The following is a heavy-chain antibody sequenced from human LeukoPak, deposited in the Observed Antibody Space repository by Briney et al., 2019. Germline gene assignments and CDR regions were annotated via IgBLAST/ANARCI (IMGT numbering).Heavy chain of an antibody. CDR2: IYYSGTT. D-gene: IGHD6-19*01. V-gene: IGHV4-39*01. CDR3: TGYSAGWSSGGGY. Sequence: PSETLSLTCTVSGGSISSITYYWGWVRQPPGRGLEWIASIYYSGTTYYSPSLKSRVAISVNRSNNQFSLRLSSVTAADTAVYFCTGYSAGWSSGGGYWGQGTVVTVSS. CDR1: GGSISSITYY. J-gene: IGHJ4*02.